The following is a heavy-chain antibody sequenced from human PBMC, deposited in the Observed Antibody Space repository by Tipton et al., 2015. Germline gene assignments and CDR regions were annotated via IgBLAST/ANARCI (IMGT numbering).Heavy chain of an antibody. D-gene: IGHD2-2*01. J-gene: IGHJ5*02. Sequence: TLSLTCTVSAGSISSGGYYWSWIRQHPEKGLEWIGHIYYSGTTYYNPSLKSRITISLDTSKNQFSLKLSSVTAADTAVYYCARHLCSTTSCFVRWFDPWGQGTLLTVSS. CDR3: ARHLCSTTSCFVRWFDP. V-gene: IGHV4-31*03. CDR2: IYYSGTT. CDR1: AGSISSGGYY.